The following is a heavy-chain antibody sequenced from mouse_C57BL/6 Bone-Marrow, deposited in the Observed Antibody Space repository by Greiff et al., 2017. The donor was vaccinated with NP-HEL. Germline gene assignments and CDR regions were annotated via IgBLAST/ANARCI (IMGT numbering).Heavy chain of an antibody. CDR1: GYTFTSYW. J-gene: IGHJ3*01. V-gene: IGHV1-50*01. CDR3: ARGTAQAPAAY. D-gene: IGHD3-2*02. CDR2: IDPSDSYT. Sequence: QVQLQQPGAELVKPGASVKLSCKASGYTFTSYWMQWVKQRPGQGLEWIGEIDPSDSYTNYNQKFKGKATLTVDTSSSTAYMQLSSLTSEDSAVYYCARGTAQAPAAYWGQGTLVTVSA.